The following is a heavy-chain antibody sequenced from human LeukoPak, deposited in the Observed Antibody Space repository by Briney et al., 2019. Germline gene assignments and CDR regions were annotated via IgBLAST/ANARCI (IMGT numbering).Heavy chain of an antibody. J-gene: IGHJ4*02. Sequence: ASVKVSCKASGYTFTRYYMHWVRQAAGQGREGMGWINTNRGGTNYAQKFQCRVTMTSHTTISTAYMELSRLRSDDTAVYYCAKAFSGYDPKFDYCGQGTLVTVSS. V-gene: IGHV1-2*02. CDR3: AKAFSGYDPKFDY. D-gene: IGHD5-12*01. CDR2: INTNRGGT. CDR1: GYTFTRYY.